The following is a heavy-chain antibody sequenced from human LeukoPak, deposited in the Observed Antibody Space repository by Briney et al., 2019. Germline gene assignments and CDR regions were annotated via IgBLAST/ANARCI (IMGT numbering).Heavy chain of an antibody. CDR3: ARTFYDISLAFDI. J-gene: IGHJ3*02. D-gene: IGHD3-22*01. CDR1: GYTFTGYY. CDR2: INPNSGGT. V-gene: IGHV1-2*02. Sequence: ASVKVSCKASGYTFTGYYIHWLRQAPGQGLEWMGWINPNSGGTNYAQNFQGSVTMTRDTSISTAYMELSRLRSDDTAVYYCARTFYDISLAFDIWGQGTMVTVSS.